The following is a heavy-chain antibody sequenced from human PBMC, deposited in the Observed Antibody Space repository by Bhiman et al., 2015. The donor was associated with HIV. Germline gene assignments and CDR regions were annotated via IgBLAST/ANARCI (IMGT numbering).Heavy chain of an antibody. CDR2: IRSDGSNK. Sequence: QVQLVESGGGVVQPGTSLRLSCAASGFTFNTYAMHWVRQAPGEGLERVAVIRSDGSNKYYADSVKGRFTISRDNSKNTLYLQMNSLRAEDTAVYYCASIGAAPGFDYWGQGTLVTVSS. CDR3: ASIGAAPGFDY. CDR1: GFTFNTYA. D-gene: IGHD6-13*01. J-gene: IGHJ4*02. V-gene: IGHV3-30*01.